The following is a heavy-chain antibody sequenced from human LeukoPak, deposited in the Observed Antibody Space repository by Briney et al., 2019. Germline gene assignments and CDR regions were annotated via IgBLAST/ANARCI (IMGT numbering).Heavy chain of an antibody. Sequence: ASVKVSCKASGYTFTSYGISWVRQAPGQGLEWMGWISAYNGNTNYAQKLQGRVTMTTDTSTSTAYMELRSLRSDDTAVYYRARTIAPYYYDSSVLNPPFDPWGQGTLVTVSS. CDR3: ARTIAPYYYDSSVLNPPFDP. V-gene: IGHV1-18*01. CDR1: GYTFTSYG. J-gene: IGHJ5*02. D-gene: IGHD3-22*01. CDR2: ISAYNGNT.